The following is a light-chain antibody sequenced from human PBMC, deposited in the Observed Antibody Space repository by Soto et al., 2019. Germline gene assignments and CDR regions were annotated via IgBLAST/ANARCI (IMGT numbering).Light chain of an antibody. J-gene: IGKJ1*01. Sequence: EHALTQSPGTLSLSPGYRATLSCRASQTVYNGFLACYQQKPGQAPRLLIYGASSRATGIPDRFSGSGSGTDFTLTIRSLEPEDFAVYYCQQYVSSPRTFGQGTKVEI. CDR2: GAS. CDR3: QQYVSSPRT. CDR1: QTVYNGF. V-gene: IGKV3-20*01.